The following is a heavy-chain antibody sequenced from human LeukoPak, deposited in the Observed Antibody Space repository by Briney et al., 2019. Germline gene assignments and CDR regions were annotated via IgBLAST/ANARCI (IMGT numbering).Heavy chain of an antibody. CDR3: ARQGDRYSGSSYYYYMDV. CDR2: IYYSGST. CDR1: GGSISSYY. Sequence: KPSETLSLTCTVSGGSISSYYWSWIRQPPGKGLEWIGYIYYSGSTNYNPSLKSRVTISVDTPKNQFSLKMRSVSAADTAVYHCARQGDRYSGSSYYYYMDVWGKGTTVTVSS. D-gene: IGHD1-26*01. V-gene: IGHV4-59*08. J-gene: IGHJ6*03.